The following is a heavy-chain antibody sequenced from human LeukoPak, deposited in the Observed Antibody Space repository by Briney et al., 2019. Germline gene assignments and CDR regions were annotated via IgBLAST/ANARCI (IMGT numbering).Heavy chain of an antibody. Sequence: PGGSLRPSCAASGFTFSSYAMMWLRQAPGKGLEWVSAISGAGGTTLYADSVKGRFTISRDNSKNTLYLQMNSLRAEDTAVYYCARDSSIAVAATGAFDIWGQGTMVTVSS. CDR3: ARDSSIAVAATGAFDI. D-gene: IGHD6-19*01. CDR1: GFTFSSYA. CDR2: ISGAGGTT. J-gene: IGHJ3*02. V-gene: IGHV3-23*01.